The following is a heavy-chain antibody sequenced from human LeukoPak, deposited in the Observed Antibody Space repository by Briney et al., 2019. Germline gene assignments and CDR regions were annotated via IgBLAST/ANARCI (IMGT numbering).Heavy chain of an antibody. V-gene: IGHV3-21*01. Sequence: PGGSLRLSCAASGFPLSSYSMHWVRQAPGKGLEWVSSISNSSSYIYYADSVKGRFTISRDNAKNSLYQQMNSLRAEDTAVYYCARDLEAPYDRSGYYYGEDYWGQGTLVTVPS. CDR1: GFPLSSYS. J-gene: IGHJ4*02. CDR2: ISNSSSYI. CDR3: ARDLEAPYDRSGYYYGEDY. D-gene: IGHD3-22*01.